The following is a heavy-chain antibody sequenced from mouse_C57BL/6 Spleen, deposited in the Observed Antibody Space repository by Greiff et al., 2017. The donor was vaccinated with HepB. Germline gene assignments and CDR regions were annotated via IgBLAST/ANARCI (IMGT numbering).Heavy chain of an antibody. CDR1: GYTFTSYW. V-gene: IGHV1-61*01. Sequence: QVQLKQPGAELVRPGSSVKLSCKASGYTFTSYWMDWVKQRPGQGLEWIGNIYPSDSETHYNQKFKDKATLTVDKSSSTAYMQLSSLTSEDSAVYYCAREDYYGSSYGGYWGQGTTLTVSS. CDR3: AREDYYGSSYGGY. D-gene: IGHD1-1*01. J-gene: IGHJ2*01. CDR2: IYPSDSET.